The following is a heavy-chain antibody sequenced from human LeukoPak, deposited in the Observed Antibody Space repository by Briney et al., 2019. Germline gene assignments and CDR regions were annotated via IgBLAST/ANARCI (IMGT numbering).Heavy chain of an antibody. CDR2: IYYSGST. D-gene: IGHD3-3*02. J-gene: IGHJ2*01. V-gene: IGHV4-59*01. CDR3: AKAAGRYPRETFLEWFWYFDL. CDR1: GGSISSYY. Sequence: SETLSLTCTVSGGSISSYYWSWIRQPPGKGLEWIGYIYYSGSTNYNPSLKSRVTISVDTSKNQFSLKLSSVTAADTAVYYCAKAAGRYPRETFLEWFWYFDLWGRGTLVTVSS.